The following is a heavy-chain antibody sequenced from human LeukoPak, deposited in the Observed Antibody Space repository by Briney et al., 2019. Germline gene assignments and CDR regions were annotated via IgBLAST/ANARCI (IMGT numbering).Heavy chain of an antibody. CDR3: ARGYGDYDLTYWFDR. V-gene: IGHV3-48*03. CDR2: ISSSGSTI. D-gene: IGHD4-17*01. J-gene: IGHJ5*02. CDR1: RFTFSSYE. Sequence: GGSLRLSCAASRFTFSSYEMNWVRQAPGKGLEWVSYISSSGSTIYYADSVKGRFTISRDNAKNSLYLQMNSLRAEDTAVYYCARGYGDYDLTYWFDRWGQGTLVTVSS.